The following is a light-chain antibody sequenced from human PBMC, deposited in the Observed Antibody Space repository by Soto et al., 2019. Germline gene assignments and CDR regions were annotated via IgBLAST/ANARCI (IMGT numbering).Light chain of an antibody. J-gene: IGKJ1*01. Sequence: ESVLTQSPGTLSLSPGGRATLSCRASQSISDTLAWYQQKPGQAPRLLIHGASTRATGFPARFSGSGSGTDFTLTISSLQPEDFAVYYCQQYGSSPQTFGQGTKVDIK. CDR1: QSISDT. CDR2: GAS. V-gene: IGKV3-20*01. CDR3: QQYGSSPQT.